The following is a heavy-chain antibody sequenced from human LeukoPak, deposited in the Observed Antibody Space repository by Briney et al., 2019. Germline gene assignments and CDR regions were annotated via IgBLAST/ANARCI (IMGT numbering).Heavy chain of an antibody. V-gene: IGHV4-59*01. D-gene: IGHD1-1*01. Sequence: SETLSLTCTVSGCSISSYYWNWIRQPPGKGLEWIGHIYGSGSTNYNPSLKSRVTLSVDTSKNQFSLKLSSVTAADTAVYYCAREGTSGTHLNWFDPWGQGTLVTVSS. CDR1: GCSISSYY. CDR2: IYGSGST. J-gene: IGHJ5*02. CDR3: AREGTSGTHLNWFDP.